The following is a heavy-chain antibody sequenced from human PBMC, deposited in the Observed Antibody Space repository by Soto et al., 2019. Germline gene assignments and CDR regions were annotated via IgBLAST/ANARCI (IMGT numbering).Heavy chain of an antibody. V-gene: IGHV3-33*01. D-gene: IGHD1-26*01. CDR1: GFTFRSHG. Sequence: QVQLVESGGGVVQPGRSLRLSCEASGFTFRSHGMHWVRQAPGKGLEWLAVIWYDGSEKYYADSVKGRFTISRDNSKNPLYLQMNSLTVEDTAVYYCARGSDNKVVDPWGQGTVVTVS. CDR3: ARGSDNKVVDP. CDR2: IWYDGSEK. J-gene: IGHJ5*02.